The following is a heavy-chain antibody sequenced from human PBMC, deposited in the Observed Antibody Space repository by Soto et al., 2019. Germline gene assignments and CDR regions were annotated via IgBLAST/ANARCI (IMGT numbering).Heavy chain of an antibody. CDR1: GGSISSYY. D-gene: IGHD6-13*01. CDR3: ARRSSWHGGSFDY. CDR2: IYYSGST. Sequence: QVQLQESGPGLVKPSETLSLTCTVSGGSISSYYWSWIRQPPGKGLEWIGYIYYSGSTNYNPSLKSRVTISVDMSKKQFSLKLSSVTAADTAVYYCARRSSWHGGSFDYWGQGTLVTVSS. J-gene: IGHJ4*02. V-gene: IGHV4-59*01.